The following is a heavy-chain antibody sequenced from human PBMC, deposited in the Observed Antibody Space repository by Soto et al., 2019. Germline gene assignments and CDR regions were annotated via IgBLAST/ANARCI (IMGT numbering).Heavy chain of an antibody. J-gene: IGHJ3*02. CDR2: MYPDDADI. CDR3: ATAYVYDFENSNYYRDAFDI. D-gene: IGHD3-22*01. Sequence: GESLKISCKASGYSFSFYWIGWVRQMPGKCLEWMAIMYPDDADIRYSPSFEAHVTISADKSTSTAFLQWSSLKASDTAMYYCATAYVYDFENSNYYRDAFDIWGQGTLVTV. CDR1: GYSFSFYW. V-gene: IGHV5-51*01.